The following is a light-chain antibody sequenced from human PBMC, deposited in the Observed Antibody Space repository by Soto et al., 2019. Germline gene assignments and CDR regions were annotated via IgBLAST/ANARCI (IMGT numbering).Light chain of an antibody. Sequence: DIQMTQSPSSLSASVGDRVTITCRAIQGISNALAWYQQRPGKVPKLLMYAASTLQSGVPSRFSGSGSGTDFTLTISSLQPEDVATYYCQKYDSAPTFGQGTKVEIK. CDR3: QKYDSAPT. J-gene: IGKJ1*01. CDR1: QGISNA. V-gene: IGKV1-27*01. CDR2: AAS.